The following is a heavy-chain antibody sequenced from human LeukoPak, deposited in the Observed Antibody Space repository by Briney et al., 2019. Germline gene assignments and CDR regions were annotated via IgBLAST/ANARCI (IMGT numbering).Heavy chain of an antibody. J-gene: IGHJ6*02. Sequence: ASVKVSCKASGYTFTNYGISWIRQAPGQGLKWMGWISGYNGNANYPQELQGRVTMTTDTSTSTSYMELRSLRSDDTAVYYCARSSAEVLNYYYYAMDVWAQGTTVTVSS. V-gene: IGHV1-18*01. CDR3: ARSSAEVLNYYYYAMDV. D-gene: IGHD6-6*01. CDR2: ISGYNGNA. CDR1: GYTFTNYG.